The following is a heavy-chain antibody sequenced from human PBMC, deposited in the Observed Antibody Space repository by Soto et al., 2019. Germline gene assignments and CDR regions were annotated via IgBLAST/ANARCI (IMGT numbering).Heavy chain of an antibody. CDR1: GVSISNSSYC. J-gene: IGHJ4*02. V-gene: IGHV4-39*01. CDR2: IYYSGIT. CDR3: ARHGSN. Sequence: LSLTCTVSGVSISNSSYCWGWIRRPPGKGLEWIGTIYYSGITYYNPSLKSRVTVSVDTSKNQFSLKLTSVTAADTAVYYCARHGSNWGQGTLVTVSS.